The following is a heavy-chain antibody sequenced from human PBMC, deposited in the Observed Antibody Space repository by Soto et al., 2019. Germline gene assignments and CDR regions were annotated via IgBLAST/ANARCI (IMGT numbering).Heavy chain of an antibody. CDR3: AKSIAVAGTKLFFDY. V-gene: IGHV3-23*01. CDR1: GFTFSSYA. CDR2: ISGSGGST. D-gene: IGHD6-19*01. J-gene: IGHJ4*02. Sequence: GGSLRLSCAASGFTFSSYAMSWVHQAPGKGLEWVSAISGSGGSTYYADSVKGRFTISRDNSKNTLYLQMNSLRAEDTAVYYCAKSIAVAGTKLFFDYWGQGTLVTVSS.